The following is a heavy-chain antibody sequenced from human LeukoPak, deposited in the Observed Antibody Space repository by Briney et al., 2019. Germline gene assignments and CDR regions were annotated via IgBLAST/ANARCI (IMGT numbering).Heavy chain of an antibody. Sequence: HPGGSLRLPCAASGLTFSSHWMHWVRQAPGKGLVWVSRITNDGSSTTYADSVKGRFTISRDNAKNMLYLQVNSLRAEDTAVYYCATQQWGNPAYWGQGTLVTVSS. J-gene: IGHJ4*02. CDR3: ATQQWGNPAY. CDR1: GLTFSSHW. CDR2: ITNDGSST. D-gene: IGHD6-19*01. V-gene: IGHV3-74*01.